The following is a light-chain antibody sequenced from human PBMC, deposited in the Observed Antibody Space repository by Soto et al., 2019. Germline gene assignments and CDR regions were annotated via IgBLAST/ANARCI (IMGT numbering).Light chain of an antibody. CDR2: GAS. V-gene: IGKV3-15*01. CDR3: QQYNNWPPLT. Sequence: ELVMTQSPATLSVSPGETATLSCRASQSVSSNLAWYQQKPGHAPRLLIYGASTRATSIPARFSGSGSGTEFTLTISSLQSEDFAVYYCQQYNNWPPLTFGGGTKVEIK. CDR1: QSVSSN. J-gene: IGKJ4*01.